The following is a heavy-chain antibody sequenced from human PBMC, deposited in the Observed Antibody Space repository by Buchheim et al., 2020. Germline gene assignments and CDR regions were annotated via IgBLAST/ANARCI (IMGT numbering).Heavy chain of an antibody. J-gene: IGHJ4*02. CDR3: ARGQIVATIFNPIDY. D-gene: IGHD5-12*01. Sequence: QVQLQESGPGLVKPSQTLSLTCTVSGGSISSGDYYWSWIRQPPGKGLEWIGYIYYSGSTYYHPSLKSRVTISVEQSKNQLSLKLSSVTAADTAVYYCARGQIVATIFNPIDYWGQGTL. CDR2: IYYSGST. V-gene: IGHV4-30-4*01. CDR1: GGSISSGDYY.